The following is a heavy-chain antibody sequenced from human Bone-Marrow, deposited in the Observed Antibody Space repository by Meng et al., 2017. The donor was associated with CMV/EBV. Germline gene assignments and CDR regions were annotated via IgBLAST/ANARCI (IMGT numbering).Heavy chain of an antibody. Sequence: GGSLRLSCAASGFTFSASWMGWVRQAPGKGLEWVACINQDGSEIYYVESVKGRFTISRDNAKNSLYLQMNSLRVEDTAVYYCAREFNWGQGTLVTVSS. V-gene: IGHV3-7*01. CDR2: INQDGSEI. CDR1: GFTFSASW. CDR3: AREFN. J-gene: IGHJ4*02.